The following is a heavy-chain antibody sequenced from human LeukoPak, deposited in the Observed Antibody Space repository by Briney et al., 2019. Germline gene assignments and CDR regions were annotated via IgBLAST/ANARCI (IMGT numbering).Heavy chain of an antibody. J-gene: IGHJ4*02. D-gene: IGHD3-16*01. CDR1: GFTFSDYD. Sequence: GGSLRLSCSASGFTFSDYDMNGMRQAPGKGLEWISAISGRSSHTYYGDSVKGRFSISRDNAKNLLYLQMNSLGAEDTAVYYCGRAFPPLRTSSAGDLWGQGTLVTVSS. CDR2: ISGRSSHT. V-gene: IGHV3-21*06. CDR3: GRAFPPLRTSSAGDL.